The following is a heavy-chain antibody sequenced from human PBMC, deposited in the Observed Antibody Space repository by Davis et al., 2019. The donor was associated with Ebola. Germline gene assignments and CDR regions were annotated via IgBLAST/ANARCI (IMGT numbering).Heavy chain of an antibody. D-gene: IGHD1-26*01. CDR2: INPSGGST. J-gene: IGHJ1*01. V-gene: IGHV1-46*01. CDR3: ARGWQWELTPGG. CDR1: GFTFSSYG. Sequence: GESLKISCAASGFTFSSYGMHWVRQAPGQGLEWMGIINPSGGSTSYAQKFQGRVTMTRNTSISTAYMELSSLRSEDTAVYYCARGWQWELTPGGWGQGTLVTVSS.